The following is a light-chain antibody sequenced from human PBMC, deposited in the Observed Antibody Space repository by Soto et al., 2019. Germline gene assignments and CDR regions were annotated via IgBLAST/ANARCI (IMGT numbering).Light chain of an antibody. CDR2: SND. V-gene: IGLV1-44*01. CDR3: ASWDDSVNGRV. J-gene: IGLJ3*02. Sequence: QTVVTQPPSASGAPGQRVTISCFGSASNIGTYAVNWYQQLPGTAPKLLIYSNDQRPSGVPDRFSGSKSGTSASLAISGLQSDDEADYYCASWDDSVNGRVFGGGTKLTVL. CDR1: ASNIGTYA.